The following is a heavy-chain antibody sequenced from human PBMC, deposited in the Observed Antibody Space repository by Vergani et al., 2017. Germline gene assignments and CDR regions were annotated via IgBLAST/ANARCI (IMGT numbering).Heavy chain of an antibody. CDR3: AREEGEMTSLEFYYYMDV. J-gene: IGHJ6*03. CDR1: GGSISSYY. Sequence: QVQLQESGPGLVKPSETLSLTCTVSGGSISSYYWSWIRQPPGKGLEWIGYIYYSGSTNYNPSLKSRVTISVDKSKNQFSLNLSSVTAADTAVYYCAREEGEMTSLEFYYYMDVWGKGTTVTVSS. CDR2: IYYSGST. D-gene: IGHD5-24*01. V-gene: IGHV4-59*12.